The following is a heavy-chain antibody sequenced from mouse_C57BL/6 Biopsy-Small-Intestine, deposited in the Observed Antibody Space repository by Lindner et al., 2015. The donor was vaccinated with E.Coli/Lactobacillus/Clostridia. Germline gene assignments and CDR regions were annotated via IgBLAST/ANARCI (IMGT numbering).Heavy chain of an antibody. CDR2: INTNYGTT. V-gene: IGHV1-39*01. J-gene: IGHJ3*01. D-gene: IGHD3-3*01. Sequence: VQLQESGPEAGEACASVKISCKASGYSFTDYNVNWVKQSNGKSLEWIGIINTNYGTTDYNQKFKGKATLTVDQSSSTAYMQLNSLTSEDSAVYYCARSGDSSFAYWGQGTLVTVSA. CDR3: ARSGDSSFAY. CDR1: GYSFTDYN.